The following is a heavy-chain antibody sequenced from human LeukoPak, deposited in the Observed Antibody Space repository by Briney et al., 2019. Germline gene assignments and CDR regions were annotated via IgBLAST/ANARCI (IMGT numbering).Heavy chain of an antibody. J-gene: IGHJ4*02. V-gene: IGHV3-53*05. CDR2: IYSGGST. CDR3: ARDSPYSGNYSPIDY. Sequence: GGSLRLSCAASGFTVSSNYMSWVRQAPGKGLEWVSVIYSGGSTYYADSVKGRFTISRDDSKNTLYLHMNSLRAEDTAVYYCARDSPYSGNYSPIDYWGQGTLVTVSS. D-gene: IGHD1-26*01. CDR1: GFTVSSNY.